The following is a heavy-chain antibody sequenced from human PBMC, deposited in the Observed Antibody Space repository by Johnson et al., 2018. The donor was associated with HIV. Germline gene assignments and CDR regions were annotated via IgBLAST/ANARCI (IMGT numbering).Heavy chain of an antibody. CDR3: GSGSAFDI. CDR1: GFTFNRHA. J-gene: IGHJ3*02. V-gene: IGHV3-66*02. D-gene: IGHD3-10*01. Sequence: VQLVESGGGVVQPGRSLRLSCAASGFTFNRHAINWVRQAPGKGLEWVSLIYSDGSTYYADSVKGRFTISRDDSKNTLYLQMSSLRAEDTAVYYYGSGSAFDIWGQGTMVTVSS. CDR2: IYSDGST.